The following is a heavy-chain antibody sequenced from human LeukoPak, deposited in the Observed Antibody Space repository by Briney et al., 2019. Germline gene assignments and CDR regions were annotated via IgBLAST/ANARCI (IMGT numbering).Heavy chain of an antibody. CDR3: AREAPGVGATPSGAFDI. V-gene: IGHV4-30-4*08. D-gene: IGHD1-26*01. J-gene: IGHJ3*02. CDR2: IYYSGST. CDR1: GGSISSGDYY. Sequence: PSETLSLTCTVSGGSISSGDYYWSWIRQPPGKGLEWIGYIYYSGSTYYNPSLKSRVTISVDTSKNQFSLKLSSVTAADTAVYYCAREAPGVGATPSGAFDIWGQGTMVTDSS.